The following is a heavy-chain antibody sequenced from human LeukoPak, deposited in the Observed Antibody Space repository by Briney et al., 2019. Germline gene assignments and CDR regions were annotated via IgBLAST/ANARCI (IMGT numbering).Heavy chain of an antibody. D-gene: IGHD3-22*01. V-gene: IGHV1-3*04. CDR3: ASSPYFYESSGYYDIDGIDI. CDR2: INNGNDNT. Sequence: ASVKVSCKASGYTFTSYAIHWVRQAPGQSLEWMGWINNGNDNTKYLQNFQGRVTISSDTSASTAYMELSSLRVEDTAVYFCASSPYFYESSGYYDIDGIDIWGQGTMVTVAS. CDR1: GYTFTSYA. J-gene: IGHJ3*02.